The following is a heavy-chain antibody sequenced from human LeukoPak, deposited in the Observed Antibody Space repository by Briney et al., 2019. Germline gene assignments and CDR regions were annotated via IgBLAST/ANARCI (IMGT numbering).Heavy chain of an antibody. CDR1: GFTFDVYG. D-gene: IGHD6-19*01. V-gene: IGHV3-20*04. CDR3: ARDRGSGWYEDLDY. CDR2: INWNGGST. Sequence: GGSLRLSCAASGFTFDVYGMSWVRQGPGKGLEWVSSINWNGGSTGYADSVKGRFTISRDNAKNSLYLQMNSLRAEDTALYYCARDRGSGWYEDLDYWGQGTLVTVSS. J-gene: IGHJ4*02.